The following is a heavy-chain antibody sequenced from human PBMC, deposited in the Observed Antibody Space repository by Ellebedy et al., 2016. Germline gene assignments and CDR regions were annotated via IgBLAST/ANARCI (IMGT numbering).Heavy chain of an antibody. CDR3: VQVRSGYELDISYFQH. D-gene: IGHD3-3*01. CDR1: GELS. J-gene: IGHJ1*01. V-gene: IGHV1-24*01. CDR2: FDPADGET. Sequence: ASVKVSXXVSGELSIHWVRQAPGKGLEWMGGFDPADGETRNAQQFQGRLTMTEDTSTNTAYMELSSLRSDDTAVYYCVQVRSGYELDISYFQHWGQGTLVTVSS.